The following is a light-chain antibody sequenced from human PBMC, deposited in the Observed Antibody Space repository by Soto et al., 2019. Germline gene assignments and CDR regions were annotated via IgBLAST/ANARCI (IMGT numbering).Light chain of an antibody. Sequence: QPVLTQPPSVSGAPGQRVTISCTGSSSNLGSGFDVQWYQQLPATAPQLLIYYNDNRPSGVPDRFSGSKSGTPASLAITGLQADDEADYDCQSYDSSLSGHVVFGGGTKLTV. CDR3: QSYDSSLSGHVV. J-gene: IGLJ2*01. V-gene: IGLV1-40*01. CDR1: SSNLGSGFD. CDR2: YND.